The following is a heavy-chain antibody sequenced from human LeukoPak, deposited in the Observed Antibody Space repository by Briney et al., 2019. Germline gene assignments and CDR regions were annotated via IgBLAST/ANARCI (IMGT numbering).Heavy chain of an antibody. D-gene: IGHD3-3*01. Sequence: GGSLRLSCAASGFTFSNYWMSWVRQAPGKGLEWVANIKEDGSEKYYVDSVKGRFAISRDNTKNSLYLQMNSLRAEDTAVYYCASEGFRFLGYYNHYMDVWGKGTTVTVSS. J-gene: IGHJ6*03. V-gene: IGHV3-7*01. CDR2: IKEDGSEK. CDR1: GFTFSNYW. CDR3: ASEGFRFLGYYNHYMDV.